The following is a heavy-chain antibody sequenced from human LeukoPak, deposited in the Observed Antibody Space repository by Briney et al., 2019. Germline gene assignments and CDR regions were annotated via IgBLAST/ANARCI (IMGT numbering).Heavy chain of an antibody. Sequence: GGSLRLSCAASGFTFTNYAMSWVRQAPGKGLEWVSSIIANGGRAYYADPVKGRFTISRDNSKNTLYLQMNSLRAEDTAVYYCAKVPYYYDSSGYIYFDYWGQGTLVTVSS. CDR3: AKVPYYYDSSGYIYFDY. V-gene: IGHV3-23*01. CDR2: IIANGGRA. J-gene: IGHJ4*02. CDR1: GFTFTNYA. D-gene: IGHD3-22*01.